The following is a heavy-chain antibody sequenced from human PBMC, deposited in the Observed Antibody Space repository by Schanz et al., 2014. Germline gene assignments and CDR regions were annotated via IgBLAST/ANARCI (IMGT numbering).Heavy chain of an antibody. CDR1: GFTFSSYS. J-gene: IGHJ6*02. Sequence: EVQLVESGGGLVQPGGSLRLSCAASGFTFSSYSMNWVRQAPGKGLEWVSSISSSSSYIYYADSVKGRFTISRDNAKNSLYLQMNSLRAEDTAVYYCAREEGWGIAAAGLKHYYYGMDVWGQGTTVTVSS. CDR2: ISSSSSYI. V-gene: IGHV3-21*01. D-gene: IGHD6-13*01. CDR3: AREEGWGIAAAGLKHYYYGMDV.